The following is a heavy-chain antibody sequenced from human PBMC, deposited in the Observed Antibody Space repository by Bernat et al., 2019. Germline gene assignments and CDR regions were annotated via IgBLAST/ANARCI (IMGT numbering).Heavy chain of an antibody. Sequence: EVQLVESGGGLVKPGGSLRLSCAASGFTFSSYSMNWVRQAPGKGLEWVSSISSSSSYIYYADSEKGRFTISRDNAKNSLYLQMNSLRAEDTAVYYCARMETYDDFWSGLAGKPLDYWGQGTLVTVSS. J-gene: IGHJ4*02. V-gene: IGHV3-21*01. CDR1: GFTFSSYS. CDR3: ARMETYDDFWSGLAGKPLDY. CDR2: ISSSSSYI. D-gene: IGHD3-3*01.